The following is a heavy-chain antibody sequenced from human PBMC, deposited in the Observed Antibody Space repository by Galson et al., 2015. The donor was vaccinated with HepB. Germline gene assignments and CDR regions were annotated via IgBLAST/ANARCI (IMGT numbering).Heavy chain of an antibody. CDR2: LSYDGSNK. V-gene: IGHV3-30*18. Sequence: SLRLSCAASGFTFSNYGLHWVRQAPGKGLEGVAVLSYDGSNKYYADSVQGRFTISRDNSKNTLYLQMNSLRAEDTALYYCAKDPYLYSALAGTMAGFDYWGQGALVTVSS. CDR3: AKDPYLYSALAGTMAGFDY. CDR1: GFTFSNYG. D-gene: IGHD6-19*01. J-gene: IGHJ4*02.